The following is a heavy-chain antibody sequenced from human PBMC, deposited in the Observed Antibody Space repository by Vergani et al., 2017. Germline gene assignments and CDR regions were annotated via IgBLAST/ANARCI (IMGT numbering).Heavy chain of an antibody. J-gene: IGHJ5*02. CDR2: IYYSVST. D-gene: IGHD1-26*01. CDR1: GGSVSSGSYY. CDR3: AREVVGATGNWFDP. Sequence: QVQLQESGPGLVKPSETLSLTCTVSGGSVSSGSYYWSWIRQPAGKGLEWIGYIYYSVSTNYNPSLKSRVTISVDTSKNQFSLKLSSVTAADTAVYYCAREVVGATGNWFDPWGQGTLVTVSS. V-gene: IGHV4-61*10.